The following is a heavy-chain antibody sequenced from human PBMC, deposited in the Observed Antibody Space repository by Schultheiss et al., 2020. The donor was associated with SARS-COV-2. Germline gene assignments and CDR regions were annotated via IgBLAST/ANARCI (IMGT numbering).Heavy chain of an antibody. D-gene: IGHD2/OR15-2a*01. CDR1: GFTFSSYA. J-gene: IGHJ3*02. V-gene: IGHV3-23*01. Sequence: GGSLRLSCAASGFTFSSYAMSWVRQAPGKGLEWVSAISGSGGSTYYADSMKGRFTISRDNSKNTLYLQMSSLRAEDTAVYYCARVRQFLHAFDIWGQGTMVTVSS. CDR2: ISGSGGST. CDR3: ARVRQFLHAFDI.